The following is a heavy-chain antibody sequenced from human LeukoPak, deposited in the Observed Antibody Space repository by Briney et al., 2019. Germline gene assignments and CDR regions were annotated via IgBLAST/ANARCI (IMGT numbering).Heavy chain of an antibody. CDR2: IYYSGST. J-gene: IGHJ5*02. V-gene: IGHV4-39*07. CDR1: GGSISSSSYY. D-gene: IGHD3-22*01. Sequence: SETLSLTCTVSGGSISSSSYYWGWIRQPPGKGLEWIGSIYYSGSTYYNPSLKSRVTISVDTSKNQFSLKLSSVTAADTAVYYCASFPHYDSSGNSWGQGTLVTVSS. CDR3: ASFPHYDSSGNS.